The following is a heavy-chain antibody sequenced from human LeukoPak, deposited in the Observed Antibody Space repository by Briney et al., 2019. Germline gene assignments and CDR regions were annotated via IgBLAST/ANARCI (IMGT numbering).Heavy chain of an antibody. CDR3: ARTYGDYV. J-gene: IGHJ4*02. CDR2: IYYSGST. CDR1: GGSIRSYY. Sequence: SETLSLTCTVSGGSIRSYYWSWIRQPPGKGLEWIGYIYYSGSTNYNPSLKSRVTISVDTSKNQFSLKLSSVTAADTAVYYCARTYGDYVWGQGTLVTVSS. D-gene: IGHD4-17*01. V-gene: IGHV4-59*01.